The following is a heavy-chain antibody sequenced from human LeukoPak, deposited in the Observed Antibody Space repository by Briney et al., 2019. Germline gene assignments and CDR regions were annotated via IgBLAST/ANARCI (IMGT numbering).Heavy chain of an antibody. CDR3: ARRGLSDSRGFHPDFDY. CDR1: GFIFIDYY. J-gene: IGHJ4*02. Sequence: GGSLRLSCAASGFIFIDYYMDWVRQAPGKGLEWVGRSRNKANSYSTEYAAPVKGRFTISRDESKNSMYLQMNSLKTEDTAVYFCARRGLSDSRGFHPDFDYWGRGTLVTVSS. V-gene: IGHV3-72*01. CDR2: SRNKANSYST. D-gene: IGHD5-18*01.